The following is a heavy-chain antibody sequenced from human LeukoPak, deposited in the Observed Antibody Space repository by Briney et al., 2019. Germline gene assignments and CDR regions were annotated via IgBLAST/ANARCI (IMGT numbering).Heavy chain of an antibody. D-gene: IGHD2-2*01. J-gene: IGHJ5*02. CDR1: GYTFTGYY. V-gene: IGHV1-2*06. Sequence: ASVKVSCKASGYTFTGYYMHWVRQAPGQGLEWMGRINPNSGGTNYAQKFQGRVTMTRDTSISTAHMELSRLRSDDTAVYYCARDLRQDIVVVPAANWFDPWGQGTLVTVSS. CDR2: INPNSGGT. CDR3: ARDLRQDIVVVPAANWFDP.